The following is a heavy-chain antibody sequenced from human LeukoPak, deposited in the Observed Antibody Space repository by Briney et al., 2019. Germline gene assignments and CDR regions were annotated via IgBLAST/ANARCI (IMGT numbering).Heavy chain of an antibody. CDR2: IYYSGST. Sequence: PSETLSLTCTVSGGSISSSSYYWAWIRQSPGMGLEWIANIYYSGSTYYNPSLNSRVTISVDTSKNQFSLKLSSVTAADTAVYYCAREGGGREYQLLWSQGTGAFDIWGQGTMVTVSS. D-gene: IGHD2-2*01. V-gene: IGHV4-39*07. CDR1: GGSISSSSYY. J-gene: IGHJ3*02. CDR3: AREGGGREYQLLWSQGTGAFDI.